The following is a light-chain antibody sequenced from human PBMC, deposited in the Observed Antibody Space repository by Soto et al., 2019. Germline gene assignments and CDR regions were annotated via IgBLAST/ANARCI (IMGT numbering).Light chain of an antibody. Sequence: DXXXTQSPSTLSASVGDRVTITCRASQSISSWLAWYQQKPGKAPKLLIYDASTLESGVPSRFSGSGSGTEFPLTISSLQPDDFATYYCQQYNSYPHTFGQGTKLEIK. CDR3: QQYNSYPHT. CDR1: QSISSW. CDR2: DAS. V-gene: IGKV1-5*01. J-gene: IGKJ2*01.